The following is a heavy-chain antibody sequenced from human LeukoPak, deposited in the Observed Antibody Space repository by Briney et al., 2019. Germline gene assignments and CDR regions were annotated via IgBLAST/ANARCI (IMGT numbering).Heavy chain of an antibody. V-gene: IGHV3-48*03. CDR1: GFTFSSYE. J-gene: IGHJ4*02. Sequence: PGGSLRLSCAASGFTFSSYEMNWVRQAPGKGLEWVSYISSSGSTIYYADSVKGRFTISRDNAKNSLFLQMNCLRAEDTAVYYCATIHSRPYWGQGTLVTVSS. CDR2: ISSSGSTI. D-gene: IGHD2-15*01. CDR3: ATIHSRPY.